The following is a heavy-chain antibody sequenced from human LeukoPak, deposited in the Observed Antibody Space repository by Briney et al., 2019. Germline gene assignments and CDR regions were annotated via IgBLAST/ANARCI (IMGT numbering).Heavy chain of an antibody. CDR2: ISAYNGNT. CDR3: ARDGNGMDV. D-gene: IGHD1-26*01. Sequence: ASVKVSCKASGYTFTSYGISWVRQAPGQGLEWMGWISAYNGNTNYAQKLQGRVTITADESTSTAYMELSSLRSEDTAVYYCARDGNGMDVWGQGTTVTVSS. CDR1: GYTFTSYG. V-gene: IGHV1-18*01. J-gene: IGHJ6*02.